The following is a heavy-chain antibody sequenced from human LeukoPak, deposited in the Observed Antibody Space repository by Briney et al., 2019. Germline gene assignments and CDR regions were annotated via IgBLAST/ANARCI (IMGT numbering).Heavy chain of an antibody. J-gene: IGHJ4*02. CDR1: GGSISSGGYS. D-gene: IGHD3-10*01. CDR3: ARAFATTYYYGSGSHYFDY. CDR2: IYHSGST. V-gene: IGHV4-30-2*01. Sequence: SQTLSLTCAVSGGSISSGGYSWSWIRQPPGKGLEWIGYIYHSGSTYYNPSLKSRVTISVDRSKNQFSLKLSSVTAADTAAYYCARAFATTYYYGSGSHYFDYWGQGTLVTVSS.